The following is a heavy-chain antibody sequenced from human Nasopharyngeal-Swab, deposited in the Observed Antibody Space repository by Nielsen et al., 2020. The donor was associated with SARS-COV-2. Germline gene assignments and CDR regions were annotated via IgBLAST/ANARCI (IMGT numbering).Heavy chain of an antibody. CDR1: GGSISSYY. J-gene: IGHJ6*02. CDR2: IYYSGST. Sequence: SETLSLTCTVSGGSISSYYWSWIRQPPGKGLEWIGYIYYSGSTNYNPSLKSRATISVDTSKNQFSLKLSSVTAADTAVYYCARDLKGEQWLVKGGYYGMDVWGQRTTVTVSS. V-gene: IGHV4-59*13. CDR3: ARDLKGEQWLVKGGYYGMDV. D-gene: IGHD6-19*01.